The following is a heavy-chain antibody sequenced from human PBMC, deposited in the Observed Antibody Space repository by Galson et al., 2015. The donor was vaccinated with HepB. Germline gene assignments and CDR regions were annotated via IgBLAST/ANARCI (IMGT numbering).Heavy chain of an antibody. CDR2: ISGSGGIT. J-gene: IGHJ4*02. CDR1: GFTFSSFA. Sequence: SLRLSCAASGFTFSSFALSWVRQSPRKGLQWVSGISGSGGITYYADAVKGRFAISRDNSKNTLYLQMSGLRAEDTAVYYCAKSSAWLTGGMYDYWGQGTLVTVSS. D-gene: IGHD6-19*01. V-gene: IGHV3-23*01. CDR3: AKSSAWLTGGMYDY.